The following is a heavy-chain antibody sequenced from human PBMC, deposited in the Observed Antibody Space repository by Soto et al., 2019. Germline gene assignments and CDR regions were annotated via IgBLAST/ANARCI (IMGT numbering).Heavy chain of an antibody. CDR1: GGSFSDYH. CDR2: INHRGGT. CDR3: ARSPQLLCSGGSCYSGSPFQH. D-gene: IGHD2-15*01. V-gene: IGHV4-34*01. Sequence: SETLSLTWGGFGGSFSDYHWRWIRQPPGKGLEGIGEINHRGGTNNNPSLKSRLTISVDTSKDQFSLKLNSVTAADTAVYYCARSPQLLCSGGSCYSGSPFQHWGQGTLVTVSS. J-gene: IGHJ1*01.